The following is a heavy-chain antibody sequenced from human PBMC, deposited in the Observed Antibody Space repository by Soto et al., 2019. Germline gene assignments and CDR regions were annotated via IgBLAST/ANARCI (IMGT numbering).Heavy chain of an antibody. D-gene: IGHD2-21*02. CDR3: ARVGGLQFFGGMDV. Sequence: GGSLRLSCAASGFIFSSYTMNWVRQAPGKGLEWVSSISSSSSYIYYADSVKGRFTISRDNAKNSLYLQMNSLRAEDTAVYYCARVGGLQFFGGMDVWGQGTTVTVSS. CDR1: GFIFSSYT. J-gene: IGHJ6*02. V-gene: IGHV3-21*01. CDR2: ISSSSSYI.